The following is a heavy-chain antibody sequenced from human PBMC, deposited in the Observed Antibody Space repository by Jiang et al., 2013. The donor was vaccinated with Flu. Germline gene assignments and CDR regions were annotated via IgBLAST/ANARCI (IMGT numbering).Heavy chain of an antibody. CDR1: GYTFTNYA. D-gene: IGHD1-26*01. V-gene: IGHV1-3*01. CDR3: ARSFWELSRFDY. Sequence: KAAGYTFTNYAIHWVRQAPGQRLEWMGWINAGGGNTKYSENFEDRVTIGRDTSATTAYMELSGLRSEDTAVYYCARSFWELSRFDYWGQGTLVTVSS. J-gene: IGHJ4*02. CDR2: INAGGGNT.